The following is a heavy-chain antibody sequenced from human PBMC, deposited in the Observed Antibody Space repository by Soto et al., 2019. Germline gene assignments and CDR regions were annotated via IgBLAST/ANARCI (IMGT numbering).Heavy chain of an antibody. CDR3: TTVAIFGNYYYGMDV. J-gene: IGHJ6*02. V-gene: IGHV3-15*01. Sequence: SGGSLRLSCAASGFTFSNAWMSWVRQAPGKGLEWVGRIKSKTDGGTTDYAAPVKGRFTISRDDSKNTLYLQMNSLKTEDTAVYYCTTVAIFGNYYYGMDVWGQGTTVTVSS. CDR1: GFTFSNAW. D-gene: IGHD3-9*01. CDR2: IKSKTDGGTT.